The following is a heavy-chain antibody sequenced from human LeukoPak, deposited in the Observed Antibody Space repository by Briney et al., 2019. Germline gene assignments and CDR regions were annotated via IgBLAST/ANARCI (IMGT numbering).Heavy chain of an antibody. Sequence: GGSLRLSCAASGFTFSHFGMHWARQAPGKGLEWVAFIRADGSGRYYADSVKGRFTISRDNAKNSLYLQMNSLRAEDTAVYYCARGRGTGYYFDYWGQGTLVTVSS. CDR2: IRADGSGR. J-gene: IGHJ4*02. D-gene: IGHD1-1*01. V-gene: IGHV3-30*02. CDR1: GFTFSHFG. CDR3: ARGRGTGYYFDY.